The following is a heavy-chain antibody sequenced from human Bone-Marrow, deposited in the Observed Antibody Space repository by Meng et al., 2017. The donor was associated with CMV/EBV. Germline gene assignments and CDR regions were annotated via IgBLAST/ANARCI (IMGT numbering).Heavy chain of an antibody. CDR1: GYTFTGYY. V-gene: IGHV1-2*02. Sequence: ASVKVSCKASGYTFTGYYMHGVRQAPGQGLEWMGWINPNSGGTNFAQKFQGRVTMTRYTSISTAYMELSSLRAEDTAVYYCARGIMVRGVSYYYYGMDVWGQGTTVTVSS. CDR2: INPNSGGT. CDR3: ARGIMVRGVSYYYYGMDV. D-gene: IGHD3-10*01. J-gene: IGHJ6*02.